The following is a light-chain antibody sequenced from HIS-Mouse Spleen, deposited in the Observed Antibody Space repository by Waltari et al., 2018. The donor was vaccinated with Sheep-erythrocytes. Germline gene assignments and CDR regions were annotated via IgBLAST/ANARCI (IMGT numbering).Light chain of an antibody. V-gene: IGLV2-23*01. J-gene: IGLJ2*01. CDR1: SSDVGSYNL. CDR2: EGS. Sequence: QSALTQPASVSGSPGQSITISCTGTSSDVGSYNLVSWYQPHPGKAPKLMIYEGSKRPSGVSNRFSGSKHGNTASLTISGLQAEDEADYYCCSYAGSSTYVVFGGGTKLTVL. CDR3: CSYAGSSTYVV.